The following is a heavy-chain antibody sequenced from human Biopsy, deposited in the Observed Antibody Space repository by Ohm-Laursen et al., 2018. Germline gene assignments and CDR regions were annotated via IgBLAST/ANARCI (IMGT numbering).Heavy chain of an antibody. V-gene: IGHV3-11*01. Sequence: SLRLSCAASGFTFTDYDISWVRHVPGQGLEWLALISPSSTTINYANPARGRFFISRDDAKNSVSLEMSSLRADDTALYFCARNVRLEMTDHSGVTTYSRYFAMDAWGRGTTVTVSS. J-gene: IGHJ6*02. CDR2: ISPSSTTI. CDR3: ARNVRLEMTDHSGVTTYSRYFAMDA. CDR1: GFTFTDYD. D-gene: IGHD1-1*01.